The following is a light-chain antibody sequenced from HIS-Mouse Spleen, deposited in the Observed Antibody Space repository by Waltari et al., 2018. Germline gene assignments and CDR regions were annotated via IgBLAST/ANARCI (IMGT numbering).Light chain of an antibody. V-gene: IGKV1-9*01. Sequence: DIQLTHSPSFLSASVGDRVTITCRASQGISSYLAWYQQKPGKDPKLLIYAASTLQSGVPSRFSGSGSGTEFTLTISSLQPEDFATYYCQQLNSYPPTFGQGTKVEIK. J-gene: IGKJ1*01. CDR3: QQLNSYPPT. CDR2: AAS. CDR1: QGISSY.